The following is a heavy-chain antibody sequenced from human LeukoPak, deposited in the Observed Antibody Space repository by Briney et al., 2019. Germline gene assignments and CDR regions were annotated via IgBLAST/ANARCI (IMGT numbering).Heavy chain of an antibody. Sequence: GGSLRLSCSASGFTFSTYGMNWVRQAPGKGLEWVAVIWYDGTNEYYTDSVKGRFTISRDNSENTLYLQMNRLSAEDTAVYYCARDRDSSGYNYYFDYWGQGTLVTVSS. CDR1: GFTFSTYG. CDR2: IWYDGTNE. CDR3: ARDRDSSGYNYYFDY. V-gene: IGHV3-33*01. J-gene: IGHJ4*02. D-gene: IGHD3-22*01.